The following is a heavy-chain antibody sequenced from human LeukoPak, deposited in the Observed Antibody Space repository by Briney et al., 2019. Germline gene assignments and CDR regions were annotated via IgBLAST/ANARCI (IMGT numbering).Heavy chain of an antibody. Sequence: GGSLRLSCAASGFTFSNAWMSWVRQAPGKGLEWVGRIKSKTDGGTTDYAAPVKGRFTISRDDSKNTLYLQMNSLKTEDTAVYYCTALITFGGVIEYYFDYWGQGTLVTVSS. CDR3: TALITFGGVIEYYFDY. D-gene: IGHD3-16*02. J-gene: IGHJ4*02. V-gene: IGHV3-15*01. CDR1: GFTFSNAW. CDR2: IKSKTDGGTT.